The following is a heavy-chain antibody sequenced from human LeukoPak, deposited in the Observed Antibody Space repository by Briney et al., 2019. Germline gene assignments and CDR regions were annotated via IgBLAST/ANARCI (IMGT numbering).Heavy chain of an antibody. CDR3: ARGSSGWYEGGWFDP. CDR1: GGSFSGYY. D-gene: IGHD6-19*01. V-gene: IGHV4-59*01. CDR2: IYYSGST. J-gene: IGHJ5*02. Sequence: SETLSLTCAVYGGSFSGYYWSWIRQPPGKGLEWIGYIYYSGSTNYNPSLKSRVTISVDTSKNQFSLKLSSVTAADTAVYYCARGSSGWYEGGWFDPWGQGTLVTVSS.